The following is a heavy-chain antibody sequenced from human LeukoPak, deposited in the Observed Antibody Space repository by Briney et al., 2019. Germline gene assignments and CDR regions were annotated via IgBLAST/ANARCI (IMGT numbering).Heavy chain of an antibody. CDR3: ARDLPSYYFDSGNMFDP. Sequence: SETLSLTCAVSGGSISSGGYSWSWIRQPPGKGLEWIGRIYTTGRTDYSASLKSRVTMSVDTSNNQFSLKLSSVTAADTAVYYCARDLPSYYFDSGNMFDPWGQGILVTVSS. CDR1: GGSISSGGYS. CDR2: IYTTGRT. J-gene: IGHJ5*02. V-gene: IGHV4-30-4*07. D-gene: IGHD3-10*01.